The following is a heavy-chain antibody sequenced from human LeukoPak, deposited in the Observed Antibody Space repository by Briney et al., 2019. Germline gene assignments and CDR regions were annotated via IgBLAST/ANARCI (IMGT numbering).Heavy chain of an antibody. Sequence: GESLKISCKGSGCSFTSYWIGWVRQMPGKGLEWMGIIYPGDSDTRYSPSFQGQVTISADKSISTAYLQWSSLKASDTAMYYCARHRARRRPVRGYSYAVDYWGQGTLVTVSS. CDR1: GCSFTSYW. CDR3: ARHRARRRPVRGYSYAVDY. CDR2: IYPGDSDT. J-gene: IGHJ4*02. D-gene: IGHD5-18*01. V-gene: IGHV5-51*01.